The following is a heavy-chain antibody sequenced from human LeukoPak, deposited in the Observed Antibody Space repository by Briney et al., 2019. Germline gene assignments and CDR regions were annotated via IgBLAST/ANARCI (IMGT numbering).Heavy chain of an antibody. V-gene: IGHV3-30-3*01. CDR2: ISYDGSNK. CDR1: GFTFSSYA. D-gene: IGHD3-16*01. J-gene: IGHJ3*02. Sequence: AGGSLRLSCAASGFTFSSYAMHWVRQAPGKGLEWVAVISYDGSNKYYADSVKGRFTISRDNSKNTLYLQMNSLRAEDTAVYYCARDQHNGGSDAFDIWGQGTMVTVSS. CDR3: ARDQHNGGSDAFDI.